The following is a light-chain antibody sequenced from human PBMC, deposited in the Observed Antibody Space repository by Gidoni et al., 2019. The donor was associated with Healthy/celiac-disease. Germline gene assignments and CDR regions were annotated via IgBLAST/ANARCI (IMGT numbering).Light chain of an antibody. J-gene: IGKJ1*01. CDR3: MQALQTPWT. CDR1: QSLLHSNGYNY. V-gene: IGKV2-28*01. CDR2: LGS. Sequence: EIGMTQSPLSLPVTPGEPASIPCRSSQSLLHSNGYNYLDWYLQKPGQSPQLLIYLGSNRASGVPDRFSGSGSGTDFTLKISRVEAEDVGVYYCMQALQTPWTFGQGTKVEIK.